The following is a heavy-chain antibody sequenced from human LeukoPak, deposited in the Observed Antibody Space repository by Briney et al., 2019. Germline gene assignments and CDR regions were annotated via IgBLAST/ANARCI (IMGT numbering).Heavy chain of an antibody. J-gene: IGHJ3*02. D-gene: IGHD3-22*01. Sequence: PGGSLRLSCAASGFTFSSYSMNWVRQAPGKGLECVSSISSSSSYIYYADSVKGRFTISRDNAKNSLYLQMNSLRAEDTAVYYCARVRDSSGYNAFDIRGQGTMVTVSS. V-gene: IGHV3-21*01. CDR1: GFTFSSYS. CDR2: ISSSSSYI. CDR3: ARVRDSSGYNAFDI.